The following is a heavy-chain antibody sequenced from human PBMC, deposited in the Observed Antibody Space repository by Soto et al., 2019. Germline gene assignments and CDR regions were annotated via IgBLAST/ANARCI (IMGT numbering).Heavy chain of an antibody. CDR2: ISMNGVTT. V-gene: IGHV3-23*04. CDR1: GFTFHKYD. D-gene: IGHD3-10*01. CDR3: ARFAAYRYPYYLDF. J-gene: IGHJ4*02. Sequence: EVNRVESGGGSVQPGGSLRLSCAASGFTFHKYDMSWVRQTPGKGLQGVSAISMNGVTTYHADSVKGRFAMSRDNYQETLCPQMDSLSVEDTAIYFCARFAAYRYPYYLDFWCQGTLVTVSS.